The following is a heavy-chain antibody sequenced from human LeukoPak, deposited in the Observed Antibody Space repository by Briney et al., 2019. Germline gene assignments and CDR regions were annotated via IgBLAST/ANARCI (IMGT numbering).Heavy chain of an antibody. D-gene: IGHD6-19*01. V-gene: IGHV3-9*01. CDR2: ISWNSGTI. CDR1: GFTFDNYA. J-gene: IGHJ1*01. Sequence: GGSLRLSCAASGFTFDNYAMNWVRQVPGKGLEWISLISWNSGTIGYANSVKGRFTISRDNANNFLYLQMNSLRAEDTALYYCARAYKDRSLAGKKEFFQHWGQGTLVTVSS. CDR3: ARAYKDRSLAGKKEFFQH.